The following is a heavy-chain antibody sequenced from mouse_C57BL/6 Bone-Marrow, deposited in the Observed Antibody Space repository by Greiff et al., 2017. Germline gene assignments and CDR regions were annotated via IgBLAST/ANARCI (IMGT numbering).Heavy chain of an antibody. CDR1: GFTFSDYG. Sequence: EVQLVESGGGLVKPGGSLKLSCAASGFTFSDYGMHWVRQAPEQGLEWVAYISSGSSTIYYADTVEGRFTISRDNATNTLFLQMTSLRSEDTAMYYCARGYYSNYGGYAMDYWGQGTSVTVSS. CDR3: ARGYYSNYGGYAMDY. J-gene: IGHJ4*01. D-gene: IGHD2-5*01. CDR2: ISSGSSTI. V-gene: IGHV5-17*01.